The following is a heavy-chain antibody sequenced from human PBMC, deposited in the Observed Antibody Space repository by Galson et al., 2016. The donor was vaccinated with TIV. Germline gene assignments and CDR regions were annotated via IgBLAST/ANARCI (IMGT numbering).Heavy chain of an antibody. Sequence: TLSLTCTVSGGSISSNGIFWSWIRQHPGKGLGWIGYIYHSGSTHYNPSLKSRVAMSVDTSKNQFSLTLTSVTAADTAVYYCARDQDSGAYFDYWGQGTLVTVSS. CDR2: IYHSGST. CDR1: GGSISSNGIF. CDR3: ARDQDSGAYFDY. V-gene: IGHV4-31*03. D-gene: IGHD2-15*01. J-gene: IGHJ4*02.